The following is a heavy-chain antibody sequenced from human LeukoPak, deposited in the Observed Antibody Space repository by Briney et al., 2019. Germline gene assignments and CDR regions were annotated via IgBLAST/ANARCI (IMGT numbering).Heavy chain of an antibody. J-gene: IGHJ4*02. CDR3: AKSHSGSLRAPFDN. D-gene: IGHD3-22*01. CDR1: GYIFTNYG. V-gene: IGHV1-18*01. CDR2: INTYNGKT. Sequence: ASVKVSCKASGYIFTNYGIIWVRQAPGQGLEWMGGINTYNGKTNYAQKVQGRVTMATDTSTSTAYMELRSLRSDDTAVYYCAKSHSGSLRAPFDNWGQGTLVTVSS.